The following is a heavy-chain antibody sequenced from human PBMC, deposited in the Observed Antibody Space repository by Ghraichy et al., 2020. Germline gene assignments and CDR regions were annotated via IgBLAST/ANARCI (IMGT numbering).Heavy chain of an antibody. V-gene: IGHV1-69*13. Sequence: SVKVSCKASGGTFSSYAISWVRQAPGQGLEWMGGIIPIFGTANYAQKFQGRVTITADESTSTAYMELSSLRSEDTAVYYCASRLSHHSYDFWSGFNWFDPWGQGTLVTVSS. CDR1: GGTFSSYA. D-gene: IGHD3-3*01. CDR2: IIPIFGTA. CDR3: ASRLSHHSYDFWSGFNWFDP. J-gene: IGHJ5*02.